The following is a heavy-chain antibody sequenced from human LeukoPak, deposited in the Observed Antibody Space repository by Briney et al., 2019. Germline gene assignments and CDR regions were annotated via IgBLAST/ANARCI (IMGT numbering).Heavy chain of an antibody. J-gene: IGHJ3*02. V-gene: IGHV3-21*01. CDR2: ISSSSSYI. CDR3: ARDGPSYGDYVDAFDI. Sequence: GGSLRLSCAASGFTFSSYSMNWVRQAPGKGLEWVSSISSSSSYIYYADSVKGRFTISRDNAKNSLYLQMNSLRAEDTAVYYCARDGPSYGDYVDAFDIWGQGTMVTVSS. CDR1: GFTFSSYS. D-gene: IGHD4-17*01.